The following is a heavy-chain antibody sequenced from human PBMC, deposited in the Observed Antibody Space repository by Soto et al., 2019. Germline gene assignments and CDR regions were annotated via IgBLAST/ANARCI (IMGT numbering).Heavy chain of an antibody. CDR1: GFTFSSYS. V-gene: IGHV3-21*01. D-gene: IGHD2-15*01. Sequence: EVQLVESGGGLVKPGGSLRLSCAASGFTFSSYSMNWVRQAPGKGLEWVSSISSSSSYIYYADSVKGRFTISRDNAKNSLYLQMNSLRAEDTAVYYCARALLSRFPLPRYWGQGTLVTVSS. J-gene: IGHJ4*02. CDR3: ARALLSRFPLPRY. CDR2: ISSSSSYI.